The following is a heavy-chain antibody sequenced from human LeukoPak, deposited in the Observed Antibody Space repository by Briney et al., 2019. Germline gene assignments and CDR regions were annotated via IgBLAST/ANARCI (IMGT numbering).Heavy chain of an antibody. V-gene: IGHV3-23*01. J-gene: IGHJ5*02. Sequence: QLGGFLRLSCAASGFTFSNYAMSWVRLTPGKGREWMSAITGIGDTTYYADSVKGRFTISRDNSKNTLYLQMNSLRAEDTAGYYCAKARDSRSPYWFDPWGQGTPVTVSS. CDR3: AKARDSRSPYWFDP. CDR1: GFTFSNYA. CDR2: ITGIGDTT. D-gene: IGHD6-13*01.